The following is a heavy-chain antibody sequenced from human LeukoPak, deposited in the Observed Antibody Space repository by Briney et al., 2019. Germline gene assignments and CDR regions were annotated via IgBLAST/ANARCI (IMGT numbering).Heavy chain of an antibody. CDR3: ARRGGGYVDF. D-gene: IGHD2-15*01. V-gene: IGHV5-51*01. CDR2: IYPADSDA. Sequence: GESLKISCKGSGYIFASYWIGWVRQMPGKGLEWMGIIYPADSDARYSPSFQGQVTISADKSISTAYLQWGSLKASDTAMYHCARRGGGYVDFWGQGTLVTVSS. CDR1: GYIFASYW. J-gene: IGHJ4*02.